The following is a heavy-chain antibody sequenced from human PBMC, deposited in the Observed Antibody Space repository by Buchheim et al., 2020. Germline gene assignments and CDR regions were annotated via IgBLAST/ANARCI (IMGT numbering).Heavy chain of an antibody. CDR2: ISSSGRTI. D-gene: IGHD3-10*01. CDR3: ARAGGPYYYGFDY. CDR1: GFTFSSYE. Sequence: EVQLVESGGGLVQPGGSLRLSCAASGFTFSSYEMNWVRQAPGKGLEWVSYISSSGRTIYYAYSVKGRFTISRDNAKKSLYLQMNSLRAEDTALYYCARAGGPYYYGFDYWGQGTL. J-gene: IGHJ4*02. V-gene: IGHV3-48*03.